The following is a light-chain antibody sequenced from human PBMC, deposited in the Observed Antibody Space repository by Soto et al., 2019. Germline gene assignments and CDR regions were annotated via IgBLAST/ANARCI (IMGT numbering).Light chain of an antibody. CDR2: AAS. J-gene: IGKJ1*01. CDR1: PGISNY. CDR3: QKCNSAPWT. Sequence: DVQMTQSPSSLSASVGDRVTITCRASPGISNYLAWYQQKPGKVPKLLIYAASTLQSGVPSRFSGSGSGTDFTLTISSLQPEDVATYYSQKCNSAPWTFGQGTKVEIK. V-gene: IGKV1-27*01.